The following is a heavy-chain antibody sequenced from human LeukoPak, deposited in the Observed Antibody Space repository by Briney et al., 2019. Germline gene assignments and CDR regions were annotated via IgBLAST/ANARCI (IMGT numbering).Heavy chain of an antibody. J-gene: IGHJ5*02. V-gene: IGHV1-46*01. CDR2: INPTGGST. Sequence: ASVKVSCKASGYTFTIYYMHWVRQAPGQGLGWMGLINPTGGSTGYAQKFQGRGTMTRDMSTSTDSMELSSLRSQDTAIYYCARDNSVGDNAWWFDPWGQGTLVTVSS. CDR3: ARDNSVGDNAWWFDP. CDR1: GYTFTIYY. D-gene: IGHD1-26*01.